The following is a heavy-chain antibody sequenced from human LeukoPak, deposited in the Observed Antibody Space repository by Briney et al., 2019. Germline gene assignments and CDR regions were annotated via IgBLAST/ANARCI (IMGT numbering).Heavy chain of an antibody. V-gene: IGHV4-30-4*01. CDR1: GGSISSGDYY. D-gene: IGHD3-10*01. CDR2: IYYSGST. J-gene: IGHJ4*02. CDR3: AREQGGGITMVRENPPDY. Sequence: SQTLSLTCTVSGGSISSGDYYWSWIRQPPGKGLEWIGYIYYSGSTYYNPSLKSRVTISVDTSKNQFSLKLSSVTAADTAVYYCAREQGGGITMVRENPPDYWGQGTLVTVSS.